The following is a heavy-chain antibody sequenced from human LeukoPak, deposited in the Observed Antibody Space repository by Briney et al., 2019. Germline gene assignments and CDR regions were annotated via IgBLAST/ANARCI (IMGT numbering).Heavy chain of an antibody. CDR1: GGSISRIIDY. D-gene: IGHD3-22*01. Sequence: PSETLSLTCTVSGGSISRIIDYWGWIRQPPGKGLEWIGSIYYSGSTRYNPSLQSRVTISVDTSKNQFSLKLTSVTATDTAVYYCARLINNDNSGDADTFDMWGQGTVVTVFS. V-gene: IGHV4-39*07. J-gene: IGHJ3*02. CDR3: ARLINNDNSGDADTFDM. CDR2: IYYSGST.